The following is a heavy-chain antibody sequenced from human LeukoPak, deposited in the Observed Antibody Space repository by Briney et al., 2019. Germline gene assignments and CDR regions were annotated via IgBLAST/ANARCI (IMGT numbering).Heavy chain of an antibody. Sequence: ASVKVSCKASGYTLTSYYMHWVRQAPGQGLEWMGIINPTVGDTIYAQKFQGRVTMTRDMSTSTVYMELSSLRSDDTTVYYCARYGFSSSWQGGWHAFDIWGQGTMVTVSS. J-gene: IGHJ3*02. CDR3: ARYGFSSSWQGGWHAFDI. D-gene: IGHD6-13*01. CDR2: INPTVGDT. V-gene: IGHV1-46*01. CDR1: GYTLTSYY.